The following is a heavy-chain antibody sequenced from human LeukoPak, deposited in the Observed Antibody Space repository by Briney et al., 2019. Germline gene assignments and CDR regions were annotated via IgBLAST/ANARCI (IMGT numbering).Heavy chain of an antibody. Sequence: GGSLRLSCAASGFTFSTYAMSWVRQAPGKGLEWVSGISGGGGSTYYADSVKGRFTISRDNSKSTLYLQMNSLRAEDTALYYCAKSYCIGASRSAFDPWGQGTLVTVSS. CDR3: AKSYCIGASRSAFDP. CDR1: GFTFSTYA. J-gene: IGHJ5*02. V-gene: IGHV3-23*01. CDR2: ISGGGGST. D-gene: IGHD3-10*01.